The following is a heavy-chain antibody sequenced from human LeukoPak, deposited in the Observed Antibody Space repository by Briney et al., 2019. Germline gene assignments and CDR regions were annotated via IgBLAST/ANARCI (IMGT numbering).Heavy chain of an antibody. CDR1: GGSISSYY. J-gene: IGHJ3*02. CDR2: IYYSGST. V-gene: IGHV4-59*01. D-gene: IGHD3-22*01. CDR3: ARAGRYDSSGYYSTDAFDI. Sequence: PSETLSLTCTVSGGSISSYYWSWIRQPPGKGLEWIGYIYYSGSTNYNPSLKSRVTISVDTSKNQFSLKLSSVTAADTAVYYCARAGRYDSSGYYSTDAFDIWGQGTMVTVSS.